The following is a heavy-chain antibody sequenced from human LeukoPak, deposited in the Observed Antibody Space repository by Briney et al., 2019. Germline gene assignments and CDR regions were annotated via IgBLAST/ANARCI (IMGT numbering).Heavy chain of an antibody. D-gene: IGHD6-13*01. CDR2: ISWNSGSI. V-gene: IGHV3-9*01. J-gene: IGHJ4*02. CDR1: GFTFDDYA. CDR3: AKDMRSSSWYGQNPFDY. Sequence: GGSLRLSCAASGFTFDDYAMHWVRQAPGKGLEWVSGISWNSGSIGYADSVKGRFTISRDNAKNSLYLQMNSLRAEDTALYYCAKDMRSSSWYGQNPFDYWGQGTLVTVSS.